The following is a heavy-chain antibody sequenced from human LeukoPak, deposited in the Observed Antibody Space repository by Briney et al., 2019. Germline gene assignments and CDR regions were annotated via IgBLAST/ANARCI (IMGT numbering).Heavy chain of an antibody. CDR3: ARDGSVYSSGRYFQH. CDR2: ISYDGSNK. J-gene: IGHJ1*01. D-gene: IGHD1-26*01. Sequence: PGRSLRLSCAASGFTFSSYAMHWVRQAPGKGLEWVAVISYDGSNKYYADSVKGRFTISRDNSKNTLYLQMNSLRAEDTAVYYCARDGSVYSSGRYFQHWGRGTLVTVSS. V-gene: IGHV3-30*01. CDR1: GFTFSSYA.